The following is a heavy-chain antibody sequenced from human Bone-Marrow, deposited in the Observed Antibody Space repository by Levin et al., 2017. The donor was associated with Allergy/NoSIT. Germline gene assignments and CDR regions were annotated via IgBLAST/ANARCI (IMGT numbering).Heavy chain of an antibody. D-gene: IGHD4-17*01. J-gene: IGHJ4*02. CDR1: GFNLDSFT. V-gene: IGHV3-21*01. CDR3: ARNAADDYGDFSPLYY. CDR2: ISGSSGYI. Sequence: GESLKISCVASGFNLDSFTMNWVRQAPGQGLEWISSISGSSGYIHYADSLRGRFTVSRDNAKKSLFLEMSGLTAEDTALYYCARNAADDYGDFSPLYYWGQGTPVTVSS.